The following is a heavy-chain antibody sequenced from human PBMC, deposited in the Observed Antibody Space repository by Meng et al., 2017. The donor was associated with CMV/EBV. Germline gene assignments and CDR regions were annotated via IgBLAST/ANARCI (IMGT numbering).Heavy chain of an antibody. CDR2: IGTAGDT. Sequence: GGSLRLSCAACGFTFSSYDMHWVRQATGKGLEWVSAIGTAGDTYYPGSVKGQFTISRENAKNSLYLQMNSLRAEDTAVYYCAKGGRRKVVPAARLVAFDIWGQGTMVTVSS. V-gene: IGHV3-13*03. J-gene: IGHJ3*02. CDR1: GFTFSSYD. D-gene: IGHD2-2*01. CDR3: AKGGRRKVVPAARLVAFDI.